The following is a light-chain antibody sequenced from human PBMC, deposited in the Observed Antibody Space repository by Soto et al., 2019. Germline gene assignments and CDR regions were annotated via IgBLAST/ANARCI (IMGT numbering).Light chain of an antibody. CDR3: QQRSNLPPYT. J-gene: IGKJ2*01. Sequence: EIVLTQSPATLSLSPGERATLSCRASQSVSSYLAWYQQKPGQAPRLLIYDASNRATGIPARFSGSGSGTAFTLTISSLEPEDFAVYYCQQRSNLPPYTFGQGTKLELK. CDR1: QSVSSY. CDR2: DAS. V-gene: IGKV3-11*01.